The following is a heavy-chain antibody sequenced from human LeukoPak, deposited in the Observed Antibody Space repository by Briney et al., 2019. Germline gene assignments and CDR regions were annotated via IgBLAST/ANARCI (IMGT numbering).Heavy chain of an antibody. Sequence: PGGSLRLSCAASGFTFSSYAMSWVRQAPGKGLEWVSAISGSGGSTYYADSVKGRFTISRDNSKNTLYLQMNSLRAEDTAVYYCAKDYYGSGSYPLFDYWGQGTLVTVSS. CDR3: AKDYYGSGSYPLFDY. J-gene: IGHJ4*02. CDR1: GFTFSSYA. CDR2: ISGSGGST. D-gene: IGHD3-10*01. V-gene: IGHV3-23*01.